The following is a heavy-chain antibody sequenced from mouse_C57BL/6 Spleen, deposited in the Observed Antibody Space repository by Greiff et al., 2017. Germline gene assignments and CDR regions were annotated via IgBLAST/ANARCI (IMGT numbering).Heavy chain of an antibody. J-gene: IGHJ4*01. Sequence: QVQLQQSGPELVKPGASVKISCKASGYAFSSSWMNWVKQRPGKGLEWIGRIYPGDGDTNYNGKFKGKATLTADKSSSTAYMQLSSLTSEDSAVYFCARGEDGNYGYAMDDWGQGTSVTVSS. V-gene: IGHV1-82*01. D-gene: IGHD2-1*01. CDR2: IYPGDGDT. CDR1: GYAFSSSW. CDR3: ARGEDGNYGYAMDD.